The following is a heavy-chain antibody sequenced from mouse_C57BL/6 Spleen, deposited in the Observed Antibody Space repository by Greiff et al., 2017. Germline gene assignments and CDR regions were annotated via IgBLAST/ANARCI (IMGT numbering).Heavy chain of an antibody. J-gene: IGHJ4*01. V-gene: IGHV1-18*01. CDR2: INPNNGGT. CDR1: GYTFTDYN. D-gene: IGHD3-2*02. Sequence: DVHLVESGPELVKPGASVKIPCKASGYTFTDYNMDWVKQSHGKSLEWIGDINPNNGGTIYNQKFKGKATLTVDKSSSTAYMELRSLTSEDTAVYYCAREGAAQAKGPYYAMDYWGQGTSVTVSS. CDR3: AREGAAQAKGPYYAMDY.